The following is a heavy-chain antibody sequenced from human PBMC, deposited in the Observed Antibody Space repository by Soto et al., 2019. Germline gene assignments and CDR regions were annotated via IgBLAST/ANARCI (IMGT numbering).Heavy chain of an antibody. CDR2: IWYDGSNK. Sequence: GGSLRLSCSASGFTFSSYGMHWFRQAPGKGLEWVAVIWYDGSNKYYADSVKGRFTISRDNSKNTLYLQMNSLRAEDTAVYYCARDHMKTDYDILTGYPLYYYYGMDVWGQGTTVTVSS. CDR1: GFTFSSYG. CDR3: ARDHMKTDYDILTGYPLYYYYGMDV. D-gene: IGHD3-9*01. V-gene: IGHV3-33*01. J-gene: IGHJ6*02.